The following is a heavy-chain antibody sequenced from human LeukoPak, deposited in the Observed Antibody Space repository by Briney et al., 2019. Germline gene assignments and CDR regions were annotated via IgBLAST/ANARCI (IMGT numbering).Heavy chain of an antibody. Sequence: GGSLRLSCAASGFTFSSYGMHWVRQAPGKGLEWVAFIRYDGGNKYYADSVKGRFTISRDNSKNTLYLQMNSLRAEDTAVYYCAKRRAVPAASWFDPWGQGTLVTVSS. V-gene: IGHV3-30*02. D-gene: IGHD2-2*01. CDR2: IRYDGGNK. CDR3: AKRRAVPAASWFDP. J-gene: IGHJ5*02. CDR1: GFTFSSYG.